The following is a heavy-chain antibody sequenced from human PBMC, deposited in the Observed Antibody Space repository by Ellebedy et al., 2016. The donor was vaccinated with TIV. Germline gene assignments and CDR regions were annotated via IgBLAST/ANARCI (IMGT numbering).Heavy chain of an antibody. D-gene: IGHD1-26*01. Sequence: GESLKISCAASGFTVSSYSMNWVRQAPGKGLEWVSSISSSSSYRYYADSVKGRFTISRDNAKNSLYLQMNSLRADDTAVYYCARDFGELPYYYYYGMDVWGQGTTVTVSS. V-gene: IGHV3-21*01. CDR3: ARDFGELPYYYYYGMDV. J-gene: IGHJ6*02. CDR2: ISSSSSYR. CDR1: GFTVSSYS.